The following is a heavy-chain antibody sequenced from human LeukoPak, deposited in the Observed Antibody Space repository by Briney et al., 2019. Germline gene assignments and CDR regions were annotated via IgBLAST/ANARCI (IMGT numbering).Heavy chain of an antibody. J-gene: IGHJ5*02. CDR2: IYYSGST. V-gene: IGHV4-59*01. CDR3: ARVSSGKSNWFDP. Sequence: SETLSLTCTVSGGSISSYYWSWIRQPPGKGLEWIGYIYYSGSTNYNPSLKSRVTISVDTSKNQFSLELSSVTAADTAVYYCARVSSGKSNWFDPWGQGTLVTVSS. CDR1: GGSISSYY. D-gene: IGHD6-19*01.